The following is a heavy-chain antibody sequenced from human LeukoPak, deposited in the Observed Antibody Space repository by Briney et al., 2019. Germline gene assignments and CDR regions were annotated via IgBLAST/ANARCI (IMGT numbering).Heavy chain of an antibody. CDR1: GGSFSGYY. CDR2: INHSGST. V-gene: IGHV4-34*01. D-gene: IGHD6-19*01. Sequence: SETLSLTCAVYGGSFSGYYWSWIRQPPGKGLEWIGEINHSGSTNYNPSLKSRVTISVDTSKNQFSLKLSSATAADTAVYYCARGRRGGWSDYWGQGTLVTVSS. J-gene: IGHJ4*02. CDR3: ARGRRGGWSDY.